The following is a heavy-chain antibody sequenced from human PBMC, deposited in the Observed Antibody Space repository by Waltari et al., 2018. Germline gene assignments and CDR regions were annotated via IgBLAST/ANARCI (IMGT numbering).Heavy chain of an antibody. CDR2: ISGSGGST. J-gene: IGHJ5*02. V-gene: IGHV3-23*01. D-gene: IGHD6-6*01. CDR3: AKNRLGYSRSSSWFDP. CDR1: GFTFSSYA. Sequence: EVQLLESGGGLVQPGGSLRLSCAASGFTFSSYAMSWVRQAPGKGLEWVSAISGSGGSTYYADSVKGRFTISRDNSKNTLYLQMNSLRAEDTAVYYCAKNRLGYSRSSSWFDPWGQGTLVTVSS.